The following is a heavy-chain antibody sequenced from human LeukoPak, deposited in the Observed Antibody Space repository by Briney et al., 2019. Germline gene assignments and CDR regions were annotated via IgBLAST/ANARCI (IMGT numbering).Heavy chain of an antibody. V-gene: IGHV4-59*12. CDR3: ARERDGSGTQRGLDY. CDR1: GGSISTYY. CDR2: IYYSGST. J-gene: IGHJ4*02. D-gene: IGHD3-10*01. Sequence: SETLSLTCSVSGGSISTYYWTWIRQPPGKGLEWIGYIYYSGSTNYNPSLKSRVTISVDTSKNQFSLKLSSVTAADTAVYYCARERDGSGTQRGLDYWGQGTLVTVSS.